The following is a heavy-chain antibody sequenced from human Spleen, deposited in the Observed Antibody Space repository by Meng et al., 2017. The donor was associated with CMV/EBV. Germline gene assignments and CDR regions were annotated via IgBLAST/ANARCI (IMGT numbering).Heavy chain of an antibody. CDR2: IRYDGSNK. Sequence: GESLKISCGVSGFSVSTSYMSWVRQAPGKGLEWVAFIRYDGSNKYYADSVKGRFTISRDNSKNTVYLQMNSLRAEDTAVYYCARENAYGCDIWGQGTMVTVSS. J-gene: IGHJ3*02. CDR1: GFSVSTSY. D-gene: IGHD3-16*01. CDR3: ARENAYGCDI. V-gene: IGHV3-30*02.